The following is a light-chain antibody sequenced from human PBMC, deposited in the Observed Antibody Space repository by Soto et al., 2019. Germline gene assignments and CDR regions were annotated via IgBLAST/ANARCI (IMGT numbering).Light chain of an antibody. J-gene: IGLJ1*01. V-gene: IGLV2-23*01. CDR1: SSDFGTYNF. CDR3: CSFTASNTHV. CDR2: ERS. Sequence: QSALTQPASVSGSPGQSITISCTGISSDFGTYNFVSWYQHHPGKVPKLIIYERSERPSGVSDRFSGSKSGNTASLTISGLQAEDEAVYYCCSFTASNTHVFGTGTKVTVL.